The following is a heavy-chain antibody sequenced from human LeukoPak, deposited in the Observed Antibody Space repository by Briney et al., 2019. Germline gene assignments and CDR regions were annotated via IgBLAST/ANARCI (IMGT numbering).Heavy chain of an antibody. J-gene: IGHJ4*02. CDR2: ISSSSSYI. V-gene: IGHV3-21*01. CDR3: ARDIPAGHFDY. Sequence: PGGSLRLSCAASGFTFSSYSMNWVRQAPGKGLEWVSSISSSSSYIYYADSVKGRFTISRDNVKNSLYLQMNSLRAEDTAVYYCARDIPAGHFDYWGQGTLVTVSS. CDR1: GFTFSSYS. D-gene: IGHD2-21*01.